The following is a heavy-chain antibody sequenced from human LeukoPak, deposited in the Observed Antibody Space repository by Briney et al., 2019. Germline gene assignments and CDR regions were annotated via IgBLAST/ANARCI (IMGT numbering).Heavy chain of an antibody. CDR2: INPSGGSA. CDR3: ARVFTPGRFDY. CDR1: GYSFTSYY. J-gene: IGHJ4*02. V-gene: IGHV1-46*01. Sequence: ASVKVSCKASGYSFTSYYMHWVRQAPGQGLEWMGIINPSGGSASYAQKFQGRVTITSDTSTSTVYMEVSSLRSEDTAVYYCARVFTPGRFDYWGQGTLVTVSS.